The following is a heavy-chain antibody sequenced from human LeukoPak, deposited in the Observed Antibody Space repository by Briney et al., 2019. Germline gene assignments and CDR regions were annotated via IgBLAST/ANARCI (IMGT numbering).Heavy chain of an antibody. J-gene: IGHJ4*02. V-gene: IGHV1-69*13. CDR3: ARDLGDNYYYGSGSYYNEDY. Sequence: SVKVSCKASGGTFSSYAISWVRQAPGQGLEWMGGIIPIFGTANYAQKFQGRVTITADESTSTAYMELSSLRSEDTAVYYCARDLGDNYYYGSGSYYNEDYWGQGTLVTVSS. CDR2: IIPIFGTA. D-gene: IGHD3-10*01. CDR1: GGTFSSYA.